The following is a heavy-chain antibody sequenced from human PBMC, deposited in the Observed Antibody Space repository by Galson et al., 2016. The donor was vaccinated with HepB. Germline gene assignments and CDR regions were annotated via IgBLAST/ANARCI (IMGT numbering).Heavy chain of an antibody. J-gene: IGHJ6*02. CDR3: AREQGVGYAMDV. V-gene: IGHV1-18*01. CDR1: GYIFTNYG. CDR2: ISTSNGNT. D-gene: IGHD1-26*01. Sequence: SVKVSCKASGYIFTNYGINWVRQAPGQGLEWMGWISTSNGNTHYAQKIAGRVTMTTDTSTSTAHMELRSLRYDDTAVYYCAREQGVGYAMDVWDQGTTVIVSS.